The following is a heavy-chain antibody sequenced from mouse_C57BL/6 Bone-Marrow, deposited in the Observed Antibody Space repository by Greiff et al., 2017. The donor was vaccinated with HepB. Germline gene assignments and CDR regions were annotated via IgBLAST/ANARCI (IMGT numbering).Heavy chain of an antibody. V-gene: IGHV2-2*01. J-gene: IGHJ2*01. CDR2: IWSGGSP. D-gene: IGHD2-5*01. CDR1: GFSLTNYG. Sequence: QVQLQQSGPGLVQPSQSLSITCTVSGFSLTNYGVHWVRQSPGKGLEWLGAIWSGGSPDYNAAFISRLSISKDNSESQVFFKMNSLQADDTAIYYCARMAYSSNSNYFDNWGQGTTLTVSS. CDR3: ARMAYSSNSNYFDN.